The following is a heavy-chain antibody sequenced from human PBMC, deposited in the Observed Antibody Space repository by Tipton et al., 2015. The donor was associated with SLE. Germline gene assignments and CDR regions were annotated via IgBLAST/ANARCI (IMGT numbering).Heavy chain of an antibody. CDR1: GFTFSSYA. CDR3: AKDHRAADSDFWSGYYFDY. Sequence: GSLRLSCAASGFTFSSYAMSWFRQAPGKGLEWVSGISGSSTYNADSVMGRFTITRDIAKNTVYLQMNGLRAEDTAVYYCAKDHRAADSDFWSGYYFDYWGQGTLVTVSS. J-gene: IGHJ4*02. D-gene: IGHD3-3*01. CDR2: ISGSST. V-gene: IGHV3-23*01.